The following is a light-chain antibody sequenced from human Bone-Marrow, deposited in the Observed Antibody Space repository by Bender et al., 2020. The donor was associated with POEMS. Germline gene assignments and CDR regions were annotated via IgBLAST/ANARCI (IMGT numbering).Light chain of an antibody. Sequence: SYELTQPPAVSVSPGQTVSITCSGDDLGTKSFCWYQQKSGQSPVVVIYRDSKRPSGVPERFSGSKSGTSASLAISDIQSEDEGDYYCSSWDDSLSGWVFGGGTKLTVL. V-gene: IGLV3-1*01. CDR2: RDS. J-gene: IGLJ3*02. CDR1: DLGTKS. CDR3: SSWDDSLSGWV.